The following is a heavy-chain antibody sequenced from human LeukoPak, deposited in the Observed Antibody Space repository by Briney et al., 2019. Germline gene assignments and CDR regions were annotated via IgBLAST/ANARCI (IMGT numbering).Heavy chain of an antibody. D-gene: IGHD1-1*01. Sequence: ASVKVSCKGSGYTFTDYYIHWVRQAPGQGLEWMGWINPNSGGTNYAQKFQGRVTMTRDTSVSTAYMELSSLRSEDTAVYYCARSKKNWNFDYWGQGTLVTVSS. J-gene: IGHJ4*02. CDR1: GYTFTDYY. CDR3: ARSKKNWNFDY. V-gene: IGHV1-2*02. CDR2: INPNSGGT.